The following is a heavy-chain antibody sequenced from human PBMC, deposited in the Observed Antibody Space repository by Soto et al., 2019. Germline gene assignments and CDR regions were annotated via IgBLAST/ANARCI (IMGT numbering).Heavy chain of an antibody. V-gene: IGHV3-23*01. Sequence: PGGSLRLSCAASGFTFSPYAMNWVRQAPGKGLEWVSTIRTSVGDTYYADSVKGRFTISRDNAKSTLYLQLNSLRAEDAAVYYCAKDPTYDYGYFDAWGQGTLDSVST. CDR3: AKDPTYDYGYFDA. D-gene: IGHD4-17*01. J-gene: IGHJ4*02. CDR2: IRTSVGDT. CDR1: GFTFSPYA.